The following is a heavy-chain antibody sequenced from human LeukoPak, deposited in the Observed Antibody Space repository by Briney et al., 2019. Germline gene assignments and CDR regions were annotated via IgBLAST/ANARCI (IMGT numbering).Heavy chain of an antibody. J-gene: IGHJ4*02. CDR1: GGAGSRGRDC. CDR3: ATRPSGSDRFLPYFDY. Sequence: SETLSLTCAGTGGAGSRGRDCRCWMRQPPGKGLEWSGCIYYRGSTNYNPSLKSRVTISVDTSKNQVSLKLSSVTAADTAVYYCATRPSGSDRFLPYFDYWGQGTLVIVSS. CDR2: IYYRGST. D-gene: IGHD1-1*01. V-gene: IGHV4-61*01.